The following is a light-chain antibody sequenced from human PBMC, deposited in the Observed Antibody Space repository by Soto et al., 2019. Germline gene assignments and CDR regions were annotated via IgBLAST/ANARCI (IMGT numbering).Light chain of an antibody. Sequence: QSALTQPPSASGSPGQSVTSSCTGTSSDIGRYNYVSWYQQHPGKAPKLMIFGVNKRPSGVPDRFSGSKSGNTASLTVSGLQAEDEADYFCSSFVGSNNFVFGTGTKVTVL. V-gene: IGLV2-8*01. CDR2: GVN. CDR3: SSFVGSNNFV. J-gene: IGLJ1*01. CDR1: SSDIGRYNY.